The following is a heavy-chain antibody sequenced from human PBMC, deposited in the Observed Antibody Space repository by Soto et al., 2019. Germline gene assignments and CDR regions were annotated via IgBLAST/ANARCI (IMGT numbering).Heavy chain of an antibody. Sequence: QVQLVESGGGVVQPGRSLRLSCAASGFTFSSYGMHWVRQAPGKGLEWVAVIWYDGSNKYYADSVKGRFTISRDNSKNTLYQQMNSLRDEDTAVYYCARGRIPPIDPSIAADQSRMYYFDYWGQGTLVTVSS. V-gene: IGHV3-33*01. D-gene: IGHD6-13*01. CDR2: IWYDGSNK. CDR1: GFTFSSYG. J-gene: IGHJ4*02. CDR3: ARGRIPPIDPSIAADQSRMYYFDY.